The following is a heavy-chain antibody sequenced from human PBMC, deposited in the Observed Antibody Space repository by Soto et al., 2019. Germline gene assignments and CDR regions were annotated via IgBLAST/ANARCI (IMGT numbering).Heavy chain of an antibody. CDR1: GYTFTNYH. CDR2: INPSDGGT. D-gene: IGHD5-12*01. V-gene: IGHV1-46*01. Sequence: VKVSCKTSGYTFTNYHIHWVRQAPGQGLEWLGIINPSDGGTGYAQKFQGRVTMTRDTSTSTVYMDMSSLRSEDTAVYYCARVAHQSLDYWGLGTLVTVSS. CDR3: ARVAHQSLDY. J-gene: IGHJ4*02.